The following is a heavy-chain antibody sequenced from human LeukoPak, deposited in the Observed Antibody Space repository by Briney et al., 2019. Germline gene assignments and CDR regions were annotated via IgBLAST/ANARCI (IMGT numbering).Heavy chain of an antibody. CDR2: ISSSSGYI. CDR3: ASGRQQLVF. D-gene: IGHD6-13*01. CDR1: GFTFSSYS. Sequence: GGSLRLSCAASGFTFSSYSMNWVRQAPGKGLEWVSSISSSSGYIYYADSVKGRFTISRDNAKNSLYLQMNSLRAEDTAVYYCASGRQQLVFGGQGTLVTVSS. J-gene: IGHJ4*02. V-gene: IGHV3-21*01.